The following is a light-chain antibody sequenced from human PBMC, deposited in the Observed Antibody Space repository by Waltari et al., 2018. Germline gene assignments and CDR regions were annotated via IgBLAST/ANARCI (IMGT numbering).Light chain of an antibody. Sequence: QSALTQPPSASGSPGQSVTISCTGTSSDVGGYNYVSWYQQHPGKAPKLIIYEVTQRPSGVPDRFSGSKSGNTASLTVSGLQAEDEADYYYNSFAGSITWVFGGGTKLTVL. CDR1: SSDVGGYNY. V-gene: IGLV2-8*01. CDR3: NSFAGSITWV. J-gene: IGLJ3*02. CDR2: EVT.